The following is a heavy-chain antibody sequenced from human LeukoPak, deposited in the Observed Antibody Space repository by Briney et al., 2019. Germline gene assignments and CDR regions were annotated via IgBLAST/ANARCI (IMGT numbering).Heavy chain of an antibody. CDR1: GFTFSSYG. CDR3: ARGVRYSYGWPFDY. J-gene: IGHJ4*02. CDR2: IRYDGSNK. Sequence: PGGSLRLSCAASGFTFSSYGMHWVRQAPGKGLEWVAFIRYDGSNKYYADSVKGRFTISRDNSKNTLNLQMNSLRAEDTAVYYCARGVRYSYGWPFDYWGQGTLVIVSS. V-gene: IGHV3-30*02. D-gene: IGHD5-18*01.